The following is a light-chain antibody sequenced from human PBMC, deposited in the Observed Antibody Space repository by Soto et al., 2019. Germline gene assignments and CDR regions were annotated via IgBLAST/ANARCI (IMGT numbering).Light chain of an antibody. CDR2: SNN. CDR1: SXNIGSNT. Sequence: QSVLTQPPSASGTPGQRVTISCSGSSXNIGSNTVNWYQQLPGTAPKLLIYSNNQRPSGVPDRFSGSKSGTSASLAISGLQSEEEADYYCAAWDDSLNGYVFGSGTKVTVL. J-gene: IGLJ1*01. CDR3: AAWDDSLNGYV. V-gene: IGLV1-44*01.